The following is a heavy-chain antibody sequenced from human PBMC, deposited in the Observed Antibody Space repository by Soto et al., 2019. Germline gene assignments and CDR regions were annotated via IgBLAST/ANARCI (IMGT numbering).Heavy chain of an antibody. D-gene: IGHD3-10*01. V-gene: IGHV4-30-2*01. J-gene: IGHJ4*02. Sequence: QLQLQESGSGLVKPSQTLSLTCAVSGGSISSGGYSWSWIRQPPGKGLEWIGYIYHSGSTYYNPSLKSRVTKSVDRAKNQFSLKLSSVTAADTAVYYCARAPSGGSAGFDYWGQGTLVTVSS. CDR1: GGSISSGGYS. CDR3: ARAPSGGSAGFDY. CDR2: IYHSGST.